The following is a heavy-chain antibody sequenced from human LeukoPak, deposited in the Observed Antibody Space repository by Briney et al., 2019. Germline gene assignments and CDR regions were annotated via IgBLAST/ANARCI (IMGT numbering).Heavy chain of an antibody. CDR2: IYYSGST. CDR1: GGSISSYY. V-gene: IGHV4-59*01. D-gene: IGHD4-17*01. Sequence: SETLSLTCTVSGGSISSYYWSWIRQPPGKGLEWIGYIYYSGSTNYNPSLKSRVTISVDTSKNQFSLKLSSVTAADTAVYYCARDDGDHLFDYWGQGTLVTVSS. CDR3: ARDDGDHLFDY. J-gene: IGHJ4*02.